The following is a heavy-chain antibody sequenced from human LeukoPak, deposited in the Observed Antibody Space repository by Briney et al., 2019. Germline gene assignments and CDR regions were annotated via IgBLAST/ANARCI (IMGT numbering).Heavy chain of an antibody. D-gene: IGHD1-26*01. Sequence: GGSLRLSCAASGFTFTSYWMHWVRQAPGKGLVWVSRINGDGSSTNYADSVKGRFTVSRDNAKNTVYLQMNSLRAEDTAVYYCARPLEATSLSGSYYGWGQGTLVTVSS. CDR2: INGDGSST. CDR1: GFTFTSYW. V-gene: IGHV3-74*01. J-gene: IGHJ4*02. CDR3: ARPLEATSLSGSYYG.